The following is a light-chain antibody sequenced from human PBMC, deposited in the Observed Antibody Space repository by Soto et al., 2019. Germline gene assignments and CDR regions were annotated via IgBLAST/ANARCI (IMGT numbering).Light chain of an antibody. CDR3: QQYIDWPRT. V-gene: IGKV3-15*01. CDR1: QSVSSN. Sequence: ILMTQSPGNLSVSPWETATLSSRASQSVSSNLAWYRQKPGQAPRLLIYGANMRATGIPARFSGSGSETEFTLTISSLQSEDFAVYYCQQYIDWPRTFGQGTKVDIK. CDR2: GAN. J-gene: IGKJ1*01.